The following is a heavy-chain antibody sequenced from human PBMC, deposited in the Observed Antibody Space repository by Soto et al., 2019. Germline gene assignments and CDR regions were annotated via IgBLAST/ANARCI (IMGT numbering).Heavy chain of an antibody. J-gene: IGHJ4*02. CDR1: GGSISSYY. D-gene: IGHD6-19*01. CDR3: ARGPPRGLGSSGQSGFDY. Sequence: SETLSLTCTVSGGSISSYYWSWIRQPPGKGLEWIGYIYYSGSTNYNPSLKSRVTISVDTSKNQFSLKLSSVTAADTAVYYCARGPPRGLGSSGQSGFDYWGQGPLVTVS. V-gene: IGHV4-59*01. CDR2: IYYSGST.